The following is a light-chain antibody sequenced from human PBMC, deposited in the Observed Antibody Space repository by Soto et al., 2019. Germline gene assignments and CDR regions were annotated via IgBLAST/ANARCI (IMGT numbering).Light chain of an antibody. CDR1: QGISRF. V-gene: IGKV1-9*01. CDR2: AAS. CDR3: QQLNNYPFT. J-gene: IGKJ5*01. Sequence: IHLTQFPSSLSASVGDSVTITCRSSQGISRFLAWYQQIPGKAPKLLIYAASSLQSGVPSRFSGSGSGTDFTLTISSLRPEDFATYYCQQLNNYPFTFGQGTRLEIK.